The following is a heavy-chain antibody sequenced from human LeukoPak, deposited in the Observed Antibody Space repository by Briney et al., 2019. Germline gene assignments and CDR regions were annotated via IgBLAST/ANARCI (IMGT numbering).Heavy chain of an antibody. CDR1: GFTFSSYA. CDR3: ARDVSAPFHWLLDIDY. J-gene: IGHJ4*02. Sequence: GGSLRLSCAASGFTFSSYAMHWVHQAPGKGLEWVAVISYDGSNKYYADSVKGRFTISRDNSKNTLYLQMNSLRAEDTAVYYCARDVSAPFHWLLDIDYWGQGTLVTVSS. V-gene: IGHV3-30-3*01. CDR2: ISYDGSNK. D-gene: IGHD3-22*01.